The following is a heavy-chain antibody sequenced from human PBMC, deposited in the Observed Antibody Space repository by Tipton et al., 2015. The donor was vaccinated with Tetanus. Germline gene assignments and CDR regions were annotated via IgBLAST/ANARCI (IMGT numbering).Heavy chain of an antibody. CDR1: GGSISSGDYS. V-gene: IGHV4-30-2*01. Sequence: TLSLTCAVSGGSISSGDYSWSWIRQPPGKGLEWIGYIYDSGSTYYNPSLKSRVTISVDTPKKQLSLKLTSVTAADTAVYYCARDPWFDYWGQGTLVTVSS. CDR3: ARDPWFDY. J-gene: IGHJ4*02. CDR2: IYDSGST.